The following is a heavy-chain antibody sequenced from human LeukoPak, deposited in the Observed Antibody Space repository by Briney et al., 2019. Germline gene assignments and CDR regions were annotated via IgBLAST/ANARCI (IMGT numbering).Heavy chain of an antibody. Sequence: PSETLSLTCTVSGGSISSYYWSWIRQPPGKGLEWIGYIYYSGSTKYNPSLKSRVTISVDTSKNQSSLKVSSVTAADTAVYYCATRRIAVAAPFDFWGQGTLVTVSS. V-gene: IGHV4-59*01. CDR1: GGSISSYY. J-gene: IGHJ4*02. D-gene: IGHD6-19*01. CDR2: IYYSGST. CDR3: ATRRIAVAAPFDF.